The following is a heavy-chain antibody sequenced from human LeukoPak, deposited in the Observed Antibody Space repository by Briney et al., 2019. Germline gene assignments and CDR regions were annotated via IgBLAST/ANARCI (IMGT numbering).Heavy chain of an antibody. V-gene: IGHV4-39*01. Sequence: KPSETLSLTCTVSGGSISSSSYYWGWIRQPPGKGLERTGSIYYSGSTYYNPYLKSRVTISVDTSKTQFSLKLSSVTAADTAVYYCARRDIVVVPAAIGYNWFDPWGQGTLVTVSS. CDR3: ARRDIVVVPAAIGYNWFDP. CDR2: IYYSGST. J-gene: IGHJ5*02. D-gene: IGHD2-2*02. CDR1: GGSISSSSYY.